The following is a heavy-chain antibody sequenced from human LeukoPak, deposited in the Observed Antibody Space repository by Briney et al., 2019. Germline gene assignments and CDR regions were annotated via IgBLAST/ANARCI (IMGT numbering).Heavy chain of an antibody. V-gene: IGHV1-2*02. D-gene: IGHD3-10*01. J-gene: IGHJ6*03. CDR1: GYTFTGYY. CDR3: AREVSVRGVKNYYYYYYMDV. CDR2: INPNSGGT. Sequence: ASVKVSCKASGYTFTGYYMHWVRQAPGQGLEWMGWINPNSGGTNYAQKFQGRVTMTRDTSISTAYTELSRLRSDDTAVYYCAREVSVRGVKNYYYYYYMDVWGKGTTVTVSS.